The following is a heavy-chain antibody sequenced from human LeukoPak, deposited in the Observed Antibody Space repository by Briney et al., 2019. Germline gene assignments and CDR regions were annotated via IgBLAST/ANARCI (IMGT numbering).Heavy chain of an antibody. V-gene: IGHV4-34*01. CDR2: INHSGST. J-gene: IGHJ4*02. CDR1: GGSFSGYY. CDR3: ARSTSSGWYDY. D-gene: IGHD6-19*01. Sequence: SETLSLTCAVYGGSFSGYYWSWIRQPPGKGLEWIGEINHSGSTNYNPSLKSRVTISVDTSKNQFSLKPSSVTAADTAVYYCARSTSSGWYDYWGQGTLVTVSS.